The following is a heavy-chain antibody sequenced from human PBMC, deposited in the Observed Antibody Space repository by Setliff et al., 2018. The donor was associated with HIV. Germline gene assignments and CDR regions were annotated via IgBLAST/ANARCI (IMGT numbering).Heavy chain of an antibody. J-gene: IGHJ4*02. CDR1: GYTLSELS. CDR3: ATGESRVYSYGPRNY. Sequence: GASVKVSCKVSGYTLSELSIHWVRQAPGKGLEWMGGLEPEDNDILYAQKFQGRVTLTADTSSDTAYMELRSLESEDTGMYYCATGESRVYSYGPRNYWGQGTQVTVSS. CDR2: LEPEDNDI. D-gene: IGHD3-10*01. V-gene: IGHV1-24*01.